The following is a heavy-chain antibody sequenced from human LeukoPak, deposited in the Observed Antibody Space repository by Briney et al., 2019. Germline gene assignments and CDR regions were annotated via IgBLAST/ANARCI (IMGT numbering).Heavy chain of an antibody. Sequence: GASVKVSCKASGYTFTGYYMHWVRQATGQGLEWMGWMNPNSGNTGYAQKFQGRVTMTRNTSISTAYMELSSLRSEDTAVYYCARGRKRPSRTIQLWPHGYYFDYWGQGTLVTVSS. CDR3: ARGRKRPSRTIQLWPHGYYFDY. CDR1: GYTFTGYY. D-gene: IGHD5-18*01. J-gene: IGHJ4*02. V-gene: IGHV1-8*02. CDR2: MNPNSGNT.